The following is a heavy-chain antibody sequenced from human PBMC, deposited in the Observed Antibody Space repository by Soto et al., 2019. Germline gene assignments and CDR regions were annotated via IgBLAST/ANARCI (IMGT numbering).Heavy chain of an antibody. D-gene: IGHD3-16*01. CDR1: GYTFTNFG. J-gene: IGHJ4*02. V-gene: IGHV1-18*01. CDR3: ARGGTPMDY. CDR2: ISAYNGNT. Sequence: QVQLVQSGAEVKKPGASVKVSCKTSGYTFTNFGISWVRQAPGQGLEWMGWISAYNGNTNYAQNFQGRVTMTTDTSTSTAYRELRSRRSDDTAVYDCARGGTPMDYWGQGTLVTVSS.